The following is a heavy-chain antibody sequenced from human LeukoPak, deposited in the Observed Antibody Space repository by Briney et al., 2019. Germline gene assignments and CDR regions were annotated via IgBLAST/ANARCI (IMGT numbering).Heavy chain of an antibody. D-gene: IGHD5-18*01. V-gene: IGHV4-34*01. CDR2: ISHSGST. CDR1: GGSFSGYY. J-gene: IGHJ4*02. CDR3: ARGGLDTRRGGYFDY. Sequence: PSETLSLTCAVYGGSFSGYYWSWVRQPPGKGLEWIGEISHSGSTYYNPSLKSRVTVSVDTYKNQFSLRLSSVTATDTAIYYCARGGLDTRRGGYFDYWGQGILVTVSS.